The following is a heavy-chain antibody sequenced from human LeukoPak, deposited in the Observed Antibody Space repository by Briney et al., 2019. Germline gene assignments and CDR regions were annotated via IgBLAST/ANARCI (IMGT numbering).Heavy chain of an antibody. V-gene: IGHV1-69*13. CDR3: ARSRYCSSTNCPFDY. Sequence: SVKVSCKASGGTFISYPINWVRQAPGQGLEWMGGIIPIFGPANYAQKFQGRVTITADASTSAAYMELSSLRSEDTAVYYCARSRYCSSTNCPFDYWGQGTLVTVSS. J-gene: IGHJ4*02. CDR2: IIPIFGPA. CDR1: GGTFISYP. D-gene: IGHD2-2*01.